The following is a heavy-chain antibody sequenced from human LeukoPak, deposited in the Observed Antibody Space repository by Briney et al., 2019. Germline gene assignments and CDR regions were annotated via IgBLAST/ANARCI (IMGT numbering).Heavy chain of an antibody. J-gene: IGHJ4*02. V-gene: IGHV2-70*11. D-gene: IGHD3-22*01. CDR1: GFSLSTSGMC. CDR2: IDWDDDK. Sequence: SGPTLVNPTQTLTLTCTFSGFSLSTSGMCVSWIRQPPGKALEWLARIDWDDDKYYSTSLKTRLTISKDTSKNQVVLTMTNMDPVDTATYYYARTTYYYDSSGYYTGHYFDYWGQGTLVTVSS. CDR3: ARTTYYYDSSGYYTGHYFDY.